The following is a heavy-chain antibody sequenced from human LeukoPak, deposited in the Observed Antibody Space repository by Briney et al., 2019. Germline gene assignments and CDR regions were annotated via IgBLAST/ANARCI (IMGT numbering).Heavy chain of an antibody. Sequence: SVKVSCKASGYTFTSYGISWVRQAPGQGLEWMGWISAYNGNTNYAQKLQGRVTMTTDTSTSTAYMELRSLRSDDTAVYYCARGTTFYYYDSSGYYYVYWGQGTLVTVSS. CDR1: GYTFTSYG. D-gene: IGHD3-22*01. CDR2: ISAYNGNT. J-gene: IGHJ4*02. CDR3: ARGTTFYYYDSSGYYYVY. V-gene: IGHV1-18*01.